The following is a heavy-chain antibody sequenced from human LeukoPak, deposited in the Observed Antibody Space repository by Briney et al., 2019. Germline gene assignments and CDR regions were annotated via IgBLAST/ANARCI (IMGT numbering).Heavy chain of an antibody. CDR1: GFTFSSYW. Sequence: GGSLRLSCAASGFTFSSYWMHWVRQVPGKGLVWVSRINSDGSSKSYADSVKGRFTISRDNPKNTLYVQMNSLRAEDTAVYSCSTGSGHAFDIWGRGTMVTVSS. D-gene: IGHD3-10*01. CDR3: STGSGHAFDI. V-gene: IGHV3-74*01. J-gene: IGHJ3*02. CDR2: INSDGSSK.